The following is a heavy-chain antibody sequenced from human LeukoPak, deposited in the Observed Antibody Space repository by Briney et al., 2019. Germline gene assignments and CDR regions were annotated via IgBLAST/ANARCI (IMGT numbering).Heavy chain of an antibody. CDR3: ASYDNWNGLFDY. V-gene: IGHV4-31*03. J-gene: IGHJ4*02. CDR1: GGSINNGGYY. D-gene: IGHD1-20*01. Sequence: PSQTLSLTCTVSGGSINNGGYYWSWIRQHPGKGLEWIGYIYYSGSSYYNPSLRSRVTISVDTSKNQSSLKLSSVTAADTAVYYCASYDNWNGLFDYWGQGTLVTVSS. CDR2: IYYSGSS.